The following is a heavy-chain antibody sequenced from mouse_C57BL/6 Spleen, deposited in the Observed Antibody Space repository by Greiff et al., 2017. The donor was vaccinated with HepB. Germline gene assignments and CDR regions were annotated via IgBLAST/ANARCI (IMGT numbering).Heavy chain of an antibody. D-gene: IGHD3-2*02. J-gene: IGHJ2*01. V-gene: IGHV1-61*01. Sequence: QVQLQQPGAELVRPGSSVKLSCKASGYTFTSYWMDWVKQRPGQGLEWIGNIYPYDSETHYNQKFKDKATLTVDKSSSTAYMQLSSLTSEDSAVYYCARKAQATWEGFDYWGQGTTLTVSS. CDR1: GYTFTSYW. CDR2: IYPYDSET. CDR3: ARKAQATWEGFDY.